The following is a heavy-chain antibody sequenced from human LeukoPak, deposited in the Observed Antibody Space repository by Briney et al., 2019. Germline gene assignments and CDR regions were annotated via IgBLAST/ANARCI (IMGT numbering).Heavy chain of an antibody. V-gene: IGHV3-20*04. CDR3: ARDWRSGYSIDN. Sequence: PGGSLRLSCAASGFTFDDYGMSWVRQVPGRGLEWVSGITWNADNTGYAEAVKGRFTISRDNAKNSLYLQMNSLRAEDTALYYCARDWRSGYSIDNWGQGTLVTVSS. D-gene: IGHD6-19*01. CDR2: ITWNADNT. CDR1: GFTFDDYG. J-gene: IGHJ4*02.